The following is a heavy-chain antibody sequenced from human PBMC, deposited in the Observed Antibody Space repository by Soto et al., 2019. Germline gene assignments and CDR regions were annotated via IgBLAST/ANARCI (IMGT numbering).Heavy chain of an antibody. D-gene: IGHD1-1*01. CDR1: GFSFSKYG. J-gene: IGHJ4*01. Sequence: GGSLRLSCAASGFSFSKYGMHWVRQAPGKGLEGVAIISYDGSNEYYADSVKGRFTISRDNSKNTLYLQMNSLRAEDTDIYYCANDLRQKAETGSIFDYWGQGTLVSVSS. CDR3: ANDLRQKAETGSIFDY. V-gene: IGHV3-30*18. CDR2: ISYDGSNE.